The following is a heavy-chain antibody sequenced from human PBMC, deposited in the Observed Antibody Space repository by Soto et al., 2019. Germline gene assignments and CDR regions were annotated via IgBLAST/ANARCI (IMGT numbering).Heavy chain of an antibody. V-gene: IGHV4-59*01. CDR3: ARGQQQLGNYYYYMDV. CDR1: GGSISSYY. Sequence: QVQLQESGPGLVKPSETLSLTCTVSGGSISSYYWSWIRQPPGKGLEWIGYIYYSGSTNYNPSLKSRVTISVDTSKNQVSLKLSSVTAADTAVYYCARGQQQLGNYYYYMDVWGKGTTVTVSS. CDR2: IYYSGST. D-gene: IGHD6-13*01. J-gene: IGHJ6*03.